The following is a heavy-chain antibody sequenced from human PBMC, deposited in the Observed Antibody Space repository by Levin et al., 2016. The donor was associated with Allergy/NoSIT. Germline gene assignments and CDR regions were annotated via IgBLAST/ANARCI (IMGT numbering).Heavy chain of an antibody. J-gene: IGHJ5*02. CDR2: MNPKSGNA. CDR1: GYTFTRYD. V-gene: IGHV1-8*01. CDR3: ARGHLEYSSSLDP. Sequence: ASVKVSCKASGYTFTRYDINWVRQATGQGLEWMGWMNPKSGNAGSSQKFQGRVTMTRDTSISTAYMELSSLRSEDTAVYYCARGHLEYSSSLDPWGQGTLVTVSS. D-gene: IGHD6-6*01.